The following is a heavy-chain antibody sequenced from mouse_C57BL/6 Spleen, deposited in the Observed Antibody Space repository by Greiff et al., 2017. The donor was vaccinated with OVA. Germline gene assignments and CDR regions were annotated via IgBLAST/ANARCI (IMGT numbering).Heavy chain of an antibody. CDR3: ASEDSSGRYYFDY. V-gene: IGHV5-16*01. CDR1: GFTFSDYY. CDR2: INYDGSST. Sequence: EVKLVESEGGLVKPGGSMKLSCTASGFTFSDYYMAWVRQVPEKGLEWVANINYDGSSTYYMASLKSRFIISRDNAKNILYLQMSSLKSEDTATYYCASEDSSGRYYFDYWGQGTTLTVSS. J-gene: IGHJ2*01. D-gene: IGHD3-2*02.